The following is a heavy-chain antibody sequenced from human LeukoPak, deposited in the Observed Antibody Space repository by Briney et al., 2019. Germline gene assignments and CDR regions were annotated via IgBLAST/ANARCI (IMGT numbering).Heavy chain of an antibody. CDR1: GASTSAYY. J-gene: IGHJ3*01. V-gene: IGHV4-59*01. Sequence: SETLSLTCTVSGASTSAYYWSWIRQPPGKGLEWIGYTYSGGNANYNPSLKSRVTISIDTSENQFSLRLTSVTAADTAVYFCAHSKRGGGYYINAFAVWGQGTLVTISS. D-gene: IGHD1-26*01. CDR2: TYSGGNA. CDR3: AHSKRGGGYYINAFAV.